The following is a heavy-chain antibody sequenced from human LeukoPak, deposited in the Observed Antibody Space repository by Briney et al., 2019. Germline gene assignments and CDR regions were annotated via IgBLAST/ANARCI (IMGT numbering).Heavy chain of an antibody. CDR1: IGSVTSYY. J-gene: IGHJ4*02. Sequence: SGSLSLSCSVSIGSVTSYYWSWFRQPVGKTLEWIGQIHGKGSTDYNPCRKSRVAMSIDTSNNQFSLHLTTVTAADTSVYFCAGRAQTTGYSFDYWGQGALVAVSS. V-gene: IGHV4-4*07. CDR2: IHGKGST. CDR3: AGRAQTTGYSFDY. D-gene: IGHD2-15*01.